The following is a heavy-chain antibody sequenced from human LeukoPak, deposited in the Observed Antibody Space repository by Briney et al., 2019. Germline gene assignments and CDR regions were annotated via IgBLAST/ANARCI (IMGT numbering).Heavy chain of an antibody. J-gene: IGHJ6*03. Sequence: SETLSLTCAVYGGSFSSYYWSWIRQPPGKGLEWIGYIYYSGSTNYNPSLKSRVTISVDTSKNQFSLKLSSVTAADTAVYYCARTYDFWSGYNPYYYYYMDVWGKGTTVTVSS. D-gene: IGHD3-3*01. CDR2: IYYSGST. CDR1: GGSFSSYY. CDR3: ARTYDFWSGYNPYYYYYMDV. V-gene: IGHV4-59*01.